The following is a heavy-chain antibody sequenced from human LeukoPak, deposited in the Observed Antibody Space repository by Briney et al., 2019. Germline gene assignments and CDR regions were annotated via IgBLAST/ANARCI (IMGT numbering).Heavy chain of an antibody. CDR3: ARAYYHFWSGYYG. Sequence: GGSLRLSCAASGFTFSDYYMSWIRQAPGKGLEWISYISLSGNSRHYADSVKGRFTISRDNAKNSLYLQMNSLRAEDTAVYYCARAYYHFWSGYYGWGQGTLVTVSS. J-gene: IGHJ4*02. V-gene: IGHV3-11*04. CDR1: GFTFSDYY. D-gene: IGHD3-3*02. CDR2: ISLSGNSR.